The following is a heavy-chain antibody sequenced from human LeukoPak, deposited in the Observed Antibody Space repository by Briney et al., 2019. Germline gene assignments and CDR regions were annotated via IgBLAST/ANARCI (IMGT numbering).Heavy chain of an antibody. CDR2: FDPEDGET. CDR1: GYTLTELS. J-gene: IGHJ5*02. D-gene: IGHD3-9*01. CDR3: ADFDWFTPRKNWFDP. Sequence: ASVKVSCKVSGYTLTELSMHWVRQAPGKGLEWMGGFDPEDGETIYARKFQGRVTMTEDISTDTAYMELSSLRSEDTAVYYCADFDWFTPRKNWFDPWGQGTLVTVSS. V-gene: IGHV1-24*01.